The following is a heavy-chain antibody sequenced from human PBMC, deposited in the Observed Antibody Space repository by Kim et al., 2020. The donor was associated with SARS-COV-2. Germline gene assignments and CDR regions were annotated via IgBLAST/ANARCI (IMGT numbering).Heavy chain of an antibody. J-gene: IGHJ4*02. D-gene: IGHD6-13*01. Sequence: GGSLRLSCAASGFTFDDYAMHWVRQAPGKGLEWVSGISWNSGSIGYADSVKGRFTISRDNAKNSLYLKMNSLRAEDTALYYCAKDTGPNVAAASQYWGQG. V-gene: IGHV3-9*01. CDR2: ISWNSGSI. CDR1: GFTFDDYA. CDR3: AKDTGPNVAAASQY.